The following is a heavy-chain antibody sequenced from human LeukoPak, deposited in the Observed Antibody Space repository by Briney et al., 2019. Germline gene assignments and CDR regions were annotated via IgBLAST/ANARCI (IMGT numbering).Heavy chain of an antibody. CDR2: IYTSGST. D-gene: IGHD4-17*01. V-gene: IGHV4-61*02. Sequence: PSETLSLTCTVSGGSISSGSYYWSWIRQPAGKGLEWIGRIYTSGSTNYNPSLKSRVTISVDTSKNQFSLKLSSVTAADTAVYYCAREGYDYGDYGRPNYYYYYMDVWGKGTTVTVSS. CDR1: GGSISSGSYY. CDR3: AREGYDYGDYGRPNYYYYYMDV. J-gene: IGHJ6*03.